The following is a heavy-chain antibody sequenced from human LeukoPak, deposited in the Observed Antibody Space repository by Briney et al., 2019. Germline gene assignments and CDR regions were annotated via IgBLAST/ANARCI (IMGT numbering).Heavy chain of an antibody. CDR1: GGYMTNDY. D-gene: IGHD3-10*01. Sequence: DPSETLSLTCTVSGGYMTNDYWSWLRQAAGKELEWIGRIYARGSTNYNPSLKSRVTISLDKSKNQFSLNLNSVTAADTAVYYCARGGTYGSGRNQHTTLDYWGQGTLVTVSS. CDR3: ARGGTYGSGRNQHTTLDY. V-gene: IGHV4-4*07. J-gene: IGHJ4*02. CDR2: IYARGST.